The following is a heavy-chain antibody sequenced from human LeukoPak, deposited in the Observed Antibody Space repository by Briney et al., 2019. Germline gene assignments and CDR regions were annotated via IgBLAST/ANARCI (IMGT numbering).Heavy chain of an antibody. J-gene: IGHJ4*02. CDR2: MAYDGSNK. CDR1: GFTFSSYG. V-gene: IGHV3-30*02. CDR3: AKDPNYYGSGDFDY. Sequence: GGSLRLSCAASGFTFSSYGMHWVRQAPGKGLEWVALMAYDGSNKYYADSVRGRFTISRDNSKNTLYLQMNSLRAEDTAVYYCAKDPNYYGSGDFDYWGQGTLATVSS. D-gene: IGHD3-10*01.